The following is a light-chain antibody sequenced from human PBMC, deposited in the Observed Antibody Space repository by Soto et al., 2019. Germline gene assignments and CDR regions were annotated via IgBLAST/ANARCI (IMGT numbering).Light chain of an antibody. J-gene: IGKJ2*01. CDR1: QSVSSTSDSRSQ. Sequence: DIPLTQSPDSLAVSVGDRATIDCKSSQSVSSTSDSRSQLGWYQLKPGQPPKLLISWASTRRSGVPDRISGSGSGTDFTLTISSLQPEDVAVYDCLQHFTIPYTFGQGTKV. CDR2: WAS. V-gene: IGKV4-1*01. CDR3: LQHFTIPYT.